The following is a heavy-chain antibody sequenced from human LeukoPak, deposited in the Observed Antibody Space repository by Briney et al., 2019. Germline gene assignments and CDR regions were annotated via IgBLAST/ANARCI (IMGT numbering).Heavy chain of an antibody. V-gene: IGHV1-69*13. Sequence: GASVKVSCKASGGTFSSYAISWVRQAPGQGLEWMGGIIPIFGTANYAQKFQGRVTITADESTSTAYMELSSLRSEDTAVYYCARGPRSVGYYYYMDVWGKGTTVTVSS. CDR3: ARGPRSVGYYYYMDV. CDR2: IIPIFGTA. CDR1: GGTFSSYA. J-gene: IGHJ6*03.